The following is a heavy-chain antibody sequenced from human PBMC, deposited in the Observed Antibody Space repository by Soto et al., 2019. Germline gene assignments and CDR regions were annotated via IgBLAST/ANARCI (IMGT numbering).Heavy chain of an antibody. CDR2: INAGNGNT. Sequence: ASVKVSCKASGYTFTSYAIHWVRQAPGQRLEWMGWINAGNGNTKYSQKFQGRVTPDTSKNQLSLQLNSVTPEDTAVYFCARDSSGWHWYFDLWGRGTLVTVSS. D-gene: IGHD6-19*01. CDR3: ARDSSGWHWYFDL. CDR1: GYTFTSYA. V-gene: IGHV1-3*01. J-gene: IGHJ2*01.